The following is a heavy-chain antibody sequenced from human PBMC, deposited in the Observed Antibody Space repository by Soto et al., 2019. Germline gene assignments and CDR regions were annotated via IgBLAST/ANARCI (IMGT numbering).Heavy chain of an antibody. V-gene: IGHV3-9*01. J-gene: IGHJ3*02. D-gene: IGHD3-16*01. Sequence: EMQLVESGGGLVQPGGSLRLSCAASGFKFDDYAMHWVRQAPGKGLEWVSGISWKSGDINYADSVKGRFTISRDNAKNSLFLQMNNLSADDTALYYCVKEKVPTFLHAFDIWGQGTMVTVSS. CDR3: VKEKVPTFLHAFDI. CDR1: GFKFDDYA. CDR2: ISWKSGDI.